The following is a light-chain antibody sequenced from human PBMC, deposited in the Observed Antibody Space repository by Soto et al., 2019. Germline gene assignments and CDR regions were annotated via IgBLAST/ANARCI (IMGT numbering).Light chain of an antibody. CDR2: YDS. Sequence: SYELTQPPSVSVAPGKTTRITCGGTNIGSKSVHWYQQKPGQAPVLVIYYDSDRPSGIPERFSGSNSGNTATLTISRVEAGDEADYYCQVWDSSSERVVFGGGTKLTVL. CDR3: QVWDSSSERVV. J-gene: IGLJ2*01. V-gene: IGLV3-21*04. CDR1: NIGSKS.